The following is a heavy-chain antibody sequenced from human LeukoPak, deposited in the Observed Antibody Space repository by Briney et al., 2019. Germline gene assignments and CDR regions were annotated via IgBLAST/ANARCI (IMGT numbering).Heavy chain of an antibody. J-gene: IGHJ4*02. CDR2: INWNGGST. D-gene: IGHD3-10*01. V-gene: IGHV3-20*04. CDR3: AKDGGITMVRGDGYYFDY. CDR1: GFTFDDYG. Sequence: GGSLRLSCAASGFTFDDYGMSWVRQAPGKGLEWVSGINWNGGSTAYADSVKGRFTISRDNAKNSLYLQMNSLRAEDTAVYYCAKDGGITMVRGDGYYFDYWGQGTLVTVSS.